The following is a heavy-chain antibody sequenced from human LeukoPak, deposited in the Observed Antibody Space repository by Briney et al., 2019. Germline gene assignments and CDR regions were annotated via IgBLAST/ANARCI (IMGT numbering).Heavy chain of an antibody. D-gene: IGHD3-10*02. CDR3: ASATMSHMDDEGSFDY. CDR1: GFTFSSYE. V-gene: IGHV3-48*03. Sequence: GGSLRLSCAASGFTFSSYEMNWVRQAPGKGLEWVSYISSSGSTIYYADSVKGRFTISRDNAKNSLYLQMNSLRAEDTAVYYCASATMSHMDDEGSFDYWGQGTLVTVSS. J-gene: IGHJ4*02. CDR2: ISSSGSTI.